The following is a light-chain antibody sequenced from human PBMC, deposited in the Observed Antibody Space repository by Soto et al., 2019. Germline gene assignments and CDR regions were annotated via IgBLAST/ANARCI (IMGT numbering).Light chain of an antibody. CDR2: EVS. Sequence: QSVLTQPASVSGSPGQSITISCTGTSSDVGSYNLVSWYQHHPDKAPKLMIYEVSERPSGVSDRFSGSRSGNTASLTISGLQTEDEADYYCCSYAGSSTHVVFGGGTQLTVL. V-gene: IGLV2-23*02. J-gene: IGLJ2*01. CDR3: CSYAGSSTHVV. CDR1: SSDVGSYNL.